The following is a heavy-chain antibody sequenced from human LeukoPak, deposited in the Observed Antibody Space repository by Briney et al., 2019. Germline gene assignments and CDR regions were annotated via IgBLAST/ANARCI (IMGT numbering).Heavy chain of an antibody. CDR2: IYYSGST. CDR3: ASRPPPVLRFLEWQDY. CDR1: GGSISSSSYY. V-gene: IGHV4-39*01. Sequence: SETLSLTCTVSGGSISSSSYYWGWIRQPPGKGLEWIGSIYYSGSTYYNPSLKSRVTISVDTSKNQFSLKLSSVTAADSAVYYCASRPPPVLRFLEWQDYWGQGTLVTVSS. J-gene: IGHJ4*02. D-gene: IGHD3-3*01.